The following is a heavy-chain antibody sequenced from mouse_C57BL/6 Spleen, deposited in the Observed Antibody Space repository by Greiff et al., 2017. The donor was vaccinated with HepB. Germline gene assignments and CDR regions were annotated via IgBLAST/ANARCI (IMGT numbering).Heavy chain of an antibody. V-gene: IGHV1-82*01. J-gene: IGHJ2*01. Sequence: VKLLESGPELVKPGASVKISCKASGYAFSSSWMNWVKQRPGKGLEWIGRIYPGDGDTNYNGKFKGKATLTADKSSSTAYMQLSSLTSEDSAVYLCARTGYYFDYWGQGTTLTVSS. CDR1: GYAFSSSW. CDR3: ARTGYYFDY. CDR2: IYPGDGDT.